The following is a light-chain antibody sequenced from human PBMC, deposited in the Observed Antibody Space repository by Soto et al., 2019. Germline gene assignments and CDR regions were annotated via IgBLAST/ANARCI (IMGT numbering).Light chain of an antibody. J-gene: IGKJ2*01. V-gene: IGKV3-11*01. Sequence: EIVLTQSPATLSLSPGERATLSCRASQSVSSYLVWYQQKPGQAPSVLIYDTSSRAAGIPDRFSGSGSGTDYTLTINSLESEDFAVYYCQQRSNWPPYTFGQGTRLEIK. CDR2: DTS. CDR3: QQRSNWPPYT. CDR1: QSVSSY.